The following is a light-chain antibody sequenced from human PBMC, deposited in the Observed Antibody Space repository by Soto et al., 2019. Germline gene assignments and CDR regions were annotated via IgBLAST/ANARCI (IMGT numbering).Light chain of an antibody. CDR3: QQTKSLPPT. J-gene: IGKJ5*01. CDR2: GAS. Sequence: DLQMTQSPSSVSASVGDRVTITCRASRGVSTWLGWYQQKPGRAPKLLIYGASNLENGVPSRFSGSGSGTAFTLTISSLQPEDFATYYCQQTKSLPPTLGQGTRLELK. CDR1: RGVSTW. V-gene: IGKV1-12*01.